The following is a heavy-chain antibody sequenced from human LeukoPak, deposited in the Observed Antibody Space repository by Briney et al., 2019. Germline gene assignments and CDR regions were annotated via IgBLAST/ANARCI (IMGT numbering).Heavy chain of an antibody. CDR2: IKQDGSEQ. CDR3: ARPFSHSSGWYYDY. V-gene: IGHV3-7*01. D-gene: IGHD6-19*01. J-gene: IGHJ4*02. Sequence: GGSLRLSCEASGFTFSSYWMNWVRQAPGKGLEWVANIKQDGSEQYYVDSVKGRFTISRDNAKNLLYLQMNSLRAEDTAVYYCARPFSHSSGWYYDYWGQGTLVTVSS. CDR1: GFTFSSYW.